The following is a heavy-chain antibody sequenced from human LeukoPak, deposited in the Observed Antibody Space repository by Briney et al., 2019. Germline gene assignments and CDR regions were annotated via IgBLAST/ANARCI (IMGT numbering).Heavy chain of an antibody. CDR1: GVSISSSRYY. CDR3: ARRRGTGTPDDY. Sequence: SETLSLTCTVSGVSISSSRYYWGWVRQPRGKGLEGIGSIYYSGRTFYSPALKCRVTISVDSSKNQFSLKLSSVTASYTAVYYCARRRGTGTPDDYWGQGTLVTVSS. D-gene: IGHD1-1*01. V-gene: IGHV4-39*01. J-gene: IGHJ4*02. CDR2: IYYSGRT.